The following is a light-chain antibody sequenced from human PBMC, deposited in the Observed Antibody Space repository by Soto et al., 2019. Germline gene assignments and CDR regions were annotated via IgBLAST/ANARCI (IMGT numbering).Light chain of an antibody. CDR2: DAS. Sequence: EIVLTQSPATLSLSPGERATLSCRASQSVSSYLAWYQQKPGQAPRLLIYDASNRATGIPARFSGSGSGTDFTITISSLEPEDFAVYYCQQRTFGQGTKLEIK. CDR3: QQRT. J-gene: IGKJ2*01. CDR1: QSVSSY. V-gene: IGKV3-11*01.